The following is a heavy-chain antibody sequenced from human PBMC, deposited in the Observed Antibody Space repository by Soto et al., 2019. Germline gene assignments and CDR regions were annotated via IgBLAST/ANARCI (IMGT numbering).Heavy chain of an antibody. J-gene: IGHJ6*02. CDR2: IYYSGST. V-gene: IGHV4-39*01. CDR3: AVSTGEYYYGMDV. Sequence: ASETLSLTSTVSGGSIRSSSCYWGWIRQPPGKGLEWIGSIYYSGSTYYNPSLKSRVTISVDTSKNQFSLKLSSVTAADTAVYYCAVSTGEYYYGMDVWGQGTTVTVSS. CDR1: GGSIRSSSCY. D-gene: IGHD4-17*01.